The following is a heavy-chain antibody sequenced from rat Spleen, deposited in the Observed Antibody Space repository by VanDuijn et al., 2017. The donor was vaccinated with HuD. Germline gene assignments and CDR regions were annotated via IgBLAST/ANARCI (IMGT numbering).Heavy chain of an antibody. J-gene: IGHJ3*01. CDR3: ARRDNNYWFAY. CDR1: GFTYSNYV. Sequence: EVQLVESGGGLVQPGRSLKLSCAASGFTYSNYVMAWVRQAPTKGLEWVASISTSGSRTYYPDSVKGRFTISRDNAKSSLYLQMNSLKSEDTATYYCARRDNNYWFAYWGQGTLVTVSS. CDR2: ISTSGSRT. V-gene: IGHV5-25*01. D-gene: IGHD1-10*01.